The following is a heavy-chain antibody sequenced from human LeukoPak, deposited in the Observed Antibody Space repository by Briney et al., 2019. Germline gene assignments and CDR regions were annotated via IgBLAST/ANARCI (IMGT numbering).Heavy chain of an antibody. CDR2: IYSGGST. Sequence: GGSLRLSCAASGFTVSSDYMSRVRQAPGKGLEWVPVIYSGGSTYYADSVKGRFTISRDKSKNTVYLQMNSLRFEDTAMYYCARNWFDPWGQGTLVTVSS. J-gene: IGHJ5*02. CDR3: ARNWFDP. CDR1: GFTVSSDY. V-gene: IGHV3-53*05.